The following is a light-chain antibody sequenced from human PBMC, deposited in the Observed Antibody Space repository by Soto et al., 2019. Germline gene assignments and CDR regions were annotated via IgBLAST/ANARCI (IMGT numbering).Light chain of an antibody. J-gene: IGKJ2*01. Sequence: EIVMTQSPATLSVPPGERATLSCRASQSVSRNLAWYQQKPGQAPRLLISAAYTRATDVPARFSGSGSGTEFTLTISSLQSEDFAIYYCQQYNNWPYTFGQGTKLEIK. CDR2: AAY. CDR3: QQYNNWPYT. CDR1: QSVSRN. V-gene: IGKV3-15*01.